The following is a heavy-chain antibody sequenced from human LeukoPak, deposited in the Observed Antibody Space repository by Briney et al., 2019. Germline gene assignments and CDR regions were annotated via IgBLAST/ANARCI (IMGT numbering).Heavy chain of an antibody. D-gene: IGHD3-22*01. CDR2: IYSGGSA. CDR1: GFTFSDYY. V-gene: IGHV3-53*04. J-gene: IGHJ2*01. Sequence: PGGSLRLSCAASGFTFSDYYMSWIRQAPGKGLEWVSVIYSGGSAYYADSVKGRFTISRHNSKNTLYLQMNSLRAEDTAVYYCAREYYYDSSGYRNWYFDLWGRGTLVTVSS. CDR3: AREYYYDSSGYRNWYFDL.